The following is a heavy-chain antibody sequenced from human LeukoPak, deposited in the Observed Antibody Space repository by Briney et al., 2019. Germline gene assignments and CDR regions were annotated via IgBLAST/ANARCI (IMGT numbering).Heavy chain of an antibody. CDR1: GFTFSSYG. CDR3: AREHRSPSQFDY. Sequence: GGSLRLSCAASGFTFSSYGMHWVRQAPGKGLEWVAVISYDGSNKYCADSVKGRFTISRDNSKNTLYLQMNSLKAEDTAVYYCAREHRSPSQFDYWGQGTLVTVSS. D-gene: IGHD6-6*01. V-gene: IGHV3-30*19. J-gene: IGHJ4*02. CDR2: ISYDGSNK.